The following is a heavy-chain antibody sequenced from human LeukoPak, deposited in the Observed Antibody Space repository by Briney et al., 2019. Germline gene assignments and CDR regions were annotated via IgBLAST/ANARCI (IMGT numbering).Heavy chain of an antibody. CDR2: IYYSGST. CDR3: ARTYSGSYYGY. CDR1: GGSISSSSYY. V-gene: IGHV4-39*01. Sequence: SETLSLTCTVSGGSISSSSYYWGWIRQPPGKGLEWIGSIYYSGSTYYNPSLKSRVTISVDTSKNQFSLKLSSVTAADTAVYYCARTYSGSYYGYWGQGTLVTVSS. D-gene: IGHD1-26*01. J-gene: IGHJ4*02.